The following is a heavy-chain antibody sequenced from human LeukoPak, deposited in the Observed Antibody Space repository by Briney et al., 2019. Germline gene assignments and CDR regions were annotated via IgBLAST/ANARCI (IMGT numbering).Heavy chain of an antibody. D-gene: IGHD3-9*01. CDR2: IKSKTDGGTT. J-gene: IGHJ4*02. CDR1: GFTFTNAR. V-gene: IGHV3-15*01. Sequence: PGGSLRLPCAASGFTFTNARMSWVRQAPGKGLEWVGRIKSKTDGGTTDYAAPVKGRFTISRDDSKNTLFLQMNSLKTEDTALYYCTTDPLNNDILTGYWDYWGQGTLVTVSS. CDR3: TTDPLNNDILTGYWDY.